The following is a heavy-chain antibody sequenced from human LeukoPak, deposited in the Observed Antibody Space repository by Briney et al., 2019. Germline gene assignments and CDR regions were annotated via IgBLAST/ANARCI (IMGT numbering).Heavy chain of an antibody. V-gene: IGHV3-7*01. CDR3: TRDAGTRLKYSFGYGDY. D-gene: IGHD5-18*01. Sequence: PGGSLRLSCAASGFTFSNYWMSWVRQAPGKGLEWVANIKQDGSEKYYVDSVKGRFTISRDNAKSSLYLQMNSLRAEDTAVYYCTRDAGTRLKYSFGYGDYWGQGALVTVSS. CDR2: IKQDGSEK. J-gene: IGHJ4*02. CDR1: GFTFSNYW.